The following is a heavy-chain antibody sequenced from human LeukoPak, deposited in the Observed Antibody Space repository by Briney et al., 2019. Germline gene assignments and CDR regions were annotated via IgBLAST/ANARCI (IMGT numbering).Heavy chain of an antibody. CDR3: ARDLAYSRLDY. V-gene: IGHV3-7*01. CDR2: INPEGSEK. CDR1: GFTFSSYW. D-gene: IGHD5-18*01. Sequence: GGSLRLSCAASGFTFSSYWMSWVRQAPGKGLEWVASINPEGSEKYSADSVKGRFTISRDNAKNSLYLQMDSLRVEDTAFYYCARDLAYSRLDYWGQGMLVTVSS. J-gene: IGHJ4*02.